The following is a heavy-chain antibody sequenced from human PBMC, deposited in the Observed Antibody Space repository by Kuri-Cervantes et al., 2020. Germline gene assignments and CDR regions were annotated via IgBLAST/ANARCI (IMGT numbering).Heavy chain of an antibody. CDR3: ARVDYDSSGYYYGPGPIDY. D-gene: IGHD3-22*01. J-gene: IGHJ4*02. V-gene: IGHV4-39*07. CDR2: IYHSGST. CDR1: GGSISSSSYY. Sequence: SETLSLTCTVSGGSISSSSYYWGWIRQPPGKGLEWIGEIYHSGSTNYNPSLKSRVTISVDTSKNQFSLKLSSVTAADTAVYYCARVDYDSSGYYYGPGPIDYWGQGTLVTVSS.